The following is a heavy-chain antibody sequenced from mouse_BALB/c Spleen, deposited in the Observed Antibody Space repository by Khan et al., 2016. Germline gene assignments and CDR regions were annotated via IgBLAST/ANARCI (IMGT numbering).Heavy chain of an antibody. CDR2: ISYSGST. V-gene: IGHV3-2*02. J-gene: IGHJ2*01. Sequence: EVQLVESGPGLVKPSQSLSLTCTVTGYSITSGYGWNWIRQFPGNKLEWMGYISYSGSTNYNPSLKSRISITRDTSKNQFFLQLNSVTTDDTATYYCARTARIKYWGQGTTRTVSS. CDR1: GYSITSGYG. D-gene: IGHD1-2*01. CDR3: ARTARIKY.